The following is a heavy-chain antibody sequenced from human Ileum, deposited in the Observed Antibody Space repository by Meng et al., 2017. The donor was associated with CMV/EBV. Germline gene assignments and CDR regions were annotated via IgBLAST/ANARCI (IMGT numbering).Heavy chain of an antibody. CDR3: ARGRHKYCGGDCSDAFDI. CDR1: GFTFSNYW. CDR2: INHDGSA. D-gene: IGHD2-21*01. V-gene: IGHV3-74*01. Sequence: GESLKISCGASGFTFSNYWRHWVRQAPGKGLGWVSRINHDGSAIYPDSVRGRFTIPRDNAKNMVFLQVNSLRAEEDTAVYYCARGRHKYCGGDCSDAFDIWGQGTMVTVSS. J-gene: IGHJ3*02.